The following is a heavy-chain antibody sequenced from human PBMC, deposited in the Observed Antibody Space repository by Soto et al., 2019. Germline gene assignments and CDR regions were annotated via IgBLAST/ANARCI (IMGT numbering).Heavy chain of an antibody. Sequence: QVQLVESGGGVVQPGRSLRLSCAASGFTFSSYAMHWVRQAPGKGLEWVAVISYDGSNKYYADSVKGRFTISRDNSKNTLYLQTNSLRAEDTAVYYCARALLLWFGESPRYDWFDPWGQGTLVTVSS. CDR1: GFTFSSYA. D-gene: IGHD3-10*01. CDR3: ARALLLWFGESPRYDWFDP. V-gene: IGHV3-30-3*01. J-gene: IGHJ5*02. CDR2: ISYDGSNK.